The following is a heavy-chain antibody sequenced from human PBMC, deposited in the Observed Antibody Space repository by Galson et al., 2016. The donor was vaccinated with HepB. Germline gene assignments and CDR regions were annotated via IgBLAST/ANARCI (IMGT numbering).Heavy chain of an antibody. D-gene: IGHD6-19*01. J-gene: IGHJ6*02. CDR3: ARDDSGGWTGFHDGMDV. CDR2: IYYSGRT. Sequence: GLEWIGYIYYSGRTNYNPSLKSRVTISVDTSKNQFSLKLSSVTAADTAVYYCARDDSGGWTGFHDGMDVWGQGTTVTVSS. V-gene: IGHV4-59*01.